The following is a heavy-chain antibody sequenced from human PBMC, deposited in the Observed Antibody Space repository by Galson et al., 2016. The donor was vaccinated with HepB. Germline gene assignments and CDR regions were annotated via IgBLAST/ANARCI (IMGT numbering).Heavy chain of an antibody. CDR2: IIPFYGAP. Sequence: SVKVSCKASGGSFSSDGITWVRQAPGQGLEWMGGIIPFYGAPKYAQKFQGRVTITPDKSTSTAYMELSSLRSDDTAVYFCARAWELLGRPFDYWGQGTLVTVSS. V-gene: IGHV1-69*06. J-gene: IGHJ4*02. CDR1: GGSFSSDG. D-gene: IGHD4-23*01. CDR3: ARAWELLGRPFDY.